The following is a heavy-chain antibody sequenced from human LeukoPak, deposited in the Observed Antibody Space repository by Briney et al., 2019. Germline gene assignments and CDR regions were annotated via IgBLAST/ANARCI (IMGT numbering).Heavy chain of an antibody. Sequence: PSETLSLTCSVSGGSISSGGYYWNWIRQHPGKGLEWIGYIYYSGSTYYNPSLKSRVNISVDTSKNQFSLKLSSVTAADTAVYYCASVPKVEYSSSSAPLDYWGQGTLVTVSS. CDR3: ASVPKVEYSSSSAPLDY. J-gene: IGHJ4*02. V-gene: IGHV4-31*03. CDR1: GGSISSGGYY. D-gene: IGHD6-6*01. CDR2: IYYSGST.